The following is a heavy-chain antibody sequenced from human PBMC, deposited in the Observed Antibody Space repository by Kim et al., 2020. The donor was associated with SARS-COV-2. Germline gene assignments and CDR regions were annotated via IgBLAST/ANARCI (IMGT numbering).Heavy chain of an antibody. CDR2: ISGSGGST. CDR1: GFTFSSYA. J-gene: IGHJ6*02. D-gene: IGHD2-21*02. V-gene: IGHV3-23*01. CDR3: ARKTGTAGDWYYYGMDV. Sequence: GGSLRLSCAASGFTFSSYAMSWVRQAPGKGLEWVSAISGSGGSTYYADSVKGRFTISRDNSKNTLYLQMNSLRAEDTAVYYCARKTGTAGDWYYYGMDVWGHGTTVTVSS.